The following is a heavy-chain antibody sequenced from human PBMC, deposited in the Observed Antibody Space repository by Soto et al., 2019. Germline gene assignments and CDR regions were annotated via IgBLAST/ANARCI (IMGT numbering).Heavy chain of an antibody. D-gene: IGHD4-17*01. V-gene: IGHV1-69*06. CDR1: GGTFSSYA. CDR3: ARVRDVGRTTVTFGI. Sequence: VASVKVSYKXSGGTFSSYAISWVRQAPGQGLEWMGGIIPIFGTANYARKFQGRVTITADKSTSTAYMELSSLRSEDTAVDYCARVRDVGRTTVTFGIWGQGTMVTVSS. J-gene: IGHJ3*02. CDR2: IIPIFGTA.